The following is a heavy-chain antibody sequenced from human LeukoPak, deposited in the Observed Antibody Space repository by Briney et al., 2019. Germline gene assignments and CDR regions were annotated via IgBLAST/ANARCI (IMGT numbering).Heavy chain of an antibody. CDR1: GGSISSSSYY. D-gene: IGHD3-22*01. J-gene: IGHJ5*02. Sequence: SETLSLTCTVSGGSISSSSYYWGWIRQPPGKGLEWIGSIYYSGSTYYNPSLKSRVTIPVDTSKDQFSLKLSSVTAADTAVYYCARTPYYDSSGYSVWFDPWGQGTLVTVSS. CDR2: IYYSGST. V-gene: IGHV4-39*01. CDR3: ARTPYYDSSGYSVWFDP.